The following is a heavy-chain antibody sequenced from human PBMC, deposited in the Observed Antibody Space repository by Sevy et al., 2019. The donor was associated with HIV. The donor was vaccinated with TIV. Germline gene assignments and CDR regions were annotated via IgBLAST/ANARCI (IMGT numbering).Heavy chain of an antibody. CDR3: ARDEHSRYENYFDY. V-gene: IGHV1-2*06. CDR2: INPNSGGT. Sequence: ATVKVSCKASGYTFTGYYMHWVRQAPGQGLEWMGRINPNSGGTNYAQKFQGRVTMTRDTSISTAYMELSRLRSDDTAVYYCARDEHSRYENYFDYWGQGTRVTVSS. J-gene: IGHJ4*02. CDR1: GYTFTGYY. D-gene: IGHD5-12*01.